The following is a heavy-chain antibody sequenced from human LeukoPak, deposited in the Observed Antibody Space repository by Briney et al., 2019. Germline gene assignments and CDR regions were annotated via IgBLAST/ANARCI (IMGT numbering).Heavy chain of an antibody. CDR2: IDWDDDK. D-gene: IGHD4-11*01. Sequence: ESGPALVKPTQTLTLTCTSSGFSLSTSGMCVSWIRQPPGKALEWLARIDWDDDKYYSTSLKTRLTISKDTSKNQVVLTMTNMDPVDTATYYCARIRWWGDYTQNWGQGTLVTVSS. CDR3: ARIRWWGDYTQN. CDR1: GFSLSTSGMC. V-gene: IGHV2-70*11. J-gene: IGHJ4*02.